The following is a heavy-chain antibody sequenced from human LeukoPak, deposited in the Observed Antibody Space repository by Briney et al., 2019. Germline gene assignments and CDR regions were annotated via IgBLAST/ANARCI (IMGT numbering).Heavy chain of an antibody. V-gene: IGHV4-59*08. CDR2: ISYSGST. CDR1: GGSINSYY. Sequence: PSETLSLTCTVSGGSINSYYWSWIRQPPGKGLEWIGYISYSGSTNYNPSLKSRVTISVDTSKNQFSLKLSSVTAADTAVYYCARHVRGPNAYFQHWGQGTLVTVSS. D-gene: IGHD1-1*01. CDR3: ARHVRGPNAYFQH. J-gene: IGHJ1*01.